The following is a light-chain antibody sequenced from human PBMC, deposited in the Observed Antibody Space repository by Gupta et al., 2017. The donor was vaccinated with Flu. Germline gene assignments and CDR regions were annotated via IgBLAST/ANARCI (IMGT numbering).Light chain of an antibody. V-gene: IGLV2-8*01. Sequence: QSALTQPPSASGSPGQSVTISCTGTSRDVGGYSYVSWYQQHPGKAPKLMIYDVSKRPSGVPDRSSGSKSGNTASLTVSGLQADDEADYYCSSYAGNYRGVFGGGTKLTVL. CDR1: SRDVGGYSY. CDR3: SSYAGNYRGV. CDR2: DVS. J-gene: IGLJ3*02.